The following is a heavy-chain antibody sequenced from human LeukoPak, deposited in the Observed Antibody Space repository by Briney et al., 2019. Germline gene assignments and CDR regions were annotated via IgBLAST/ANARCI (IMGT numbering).Heavy chain of an antibody. CDR2: IKSKTDGGTT. CDR1: GFTFSNAW. J-gene: IGHJ4*02. CDR3: TTDKGPAATFDY. V-gene: IGHV3-15*01. D-gene: IGHD2-2*01. Sequence: PGGSLRLSCAASGFTFSNAWMSWVRQAPGKGLEWVGRIKSKTDGGTTDYAAPVKGRFTISRDDSKNTLYLQMNSLKTEDTAVYYCTTDKGPAATFDYWGQGTLVTVSS.